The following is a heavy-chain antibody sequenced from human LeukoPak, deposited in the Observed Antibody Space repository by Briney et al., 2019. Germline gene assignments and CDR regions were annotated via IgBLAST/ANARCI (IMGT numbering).Heavy chain of an antibody. CDR3: ARDLGYCSGGSCYIYYYGMDV. V-gene: IGHV1-69*04. J-gene: IGHJ6*02. CDR2: IIPILCIA. Sequence: GASVKVSCKASGCTFSSYAISWLRQAPGQGLEWMGRIIPILCIANYAQKFQGRVTITADKSTSTAYMELSSLRSEDMAVYYCARDLGYCSGGSCYIYYYGMDVWGQGTTVTVSS. CDR1: GCTFSSYA. D-gene: IGHD2-15*01.